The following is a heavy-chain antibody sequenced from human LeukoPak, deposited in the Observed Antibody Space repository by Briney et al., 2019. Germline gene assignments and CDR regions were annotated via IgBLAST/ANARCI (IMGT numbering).Heavy chain of an antibody. CDR3: ARHISNCSGTSCYLDWFDP. CDR2: IYYSGST. V-gene: IGHV4-39*01. Sequence: PSETLSLTCTVSGGSISSSSYYRGWIRQPPGKGLEWIGTIYYSGSTYYNPSLKSRVIISVDTSKNQFSLKLSSVTAADTAIYYCARHISNCSGTSCYLDWFDPWGQGTLVTVSS. CDR1: GGSISSSSYY. D-gene: IGHD2-2*01. J-gene: IGHJ5*02.